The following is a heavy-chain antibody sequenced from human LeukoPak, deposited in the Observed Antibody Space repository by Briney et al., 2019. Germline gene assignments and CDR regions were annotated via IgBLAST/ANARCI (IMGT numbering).Heavy chain of an antibody. J-gene: IGHJ4*02. Sequence: GGSLRLSCAASGFTFSSYWMSWVRQAPGKGLEWVANIKQDGSEKYYVDSVKGRFTISRDNAKNSLYLQMNSLRAEDTAVYYCGRVRDSSGYYYFDYWGQGTLVTVSS. CDR2: IKQDGSEK. V-gene: IGHV3-7*01. CDR1: GFTFSSYW. D-gene: IGHD3-22*01. CDR3: GRVRDSSGYYYFDY.